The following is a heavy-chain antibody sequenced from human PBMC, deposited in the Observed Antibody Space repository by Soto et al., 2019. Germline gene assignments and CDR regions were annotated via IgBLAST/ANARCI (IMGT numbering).Heavy chain of an antibody. D-gene: IGHD2-21*02. CDR3: ARDLWGYCGTDCYPLDV. CDR2: MYNTGGT. CDR1: GGSISGYY. J-gene: IGHJ6*02. Sequence: SETLSLTCTVSGGSISGYYWSWIRQPPGKGLEWIGYMYNTGGTVYNPSFKSRVTISVDTSKNQFSLKLNSVTAADTAVYYCARDLWGYCGTDCYPLDVWGQGTTVTVSS. V-gene: IGHV4-59*01.